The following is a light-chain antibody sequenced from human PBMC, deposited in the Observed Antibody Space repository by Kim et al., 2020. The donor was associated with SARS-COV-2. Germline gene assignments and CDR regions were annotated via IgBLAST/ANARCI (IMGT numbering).Light chain of an antibody. CDR3: QQLNSYPRLT. CDR2: AAS. CDR1: QGISNY. V-gene: IGKV1-9*01. Sequence: SRGNRVTITGRARQGISNYLAWYQQKPGKAPNLLIYAASTLQSGVPSRFSGSGSGTEFTLTISSLQPEDFATYYCQQLNSYPRLTFGVGTKVEIK. J-gene: IGKJ4*01.